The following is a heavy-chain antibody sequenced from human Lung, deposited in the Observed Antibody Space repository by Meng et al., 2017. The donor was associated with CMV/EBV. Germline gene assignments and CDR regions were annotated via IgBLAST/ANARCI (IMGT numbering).Heavy chain of an antibody. CDR3: ARGGNFDP. CDR1: GYTCSTYT. D-gene: IGHD2/OR15-2a*01. CDR2: ISTNTGTP. Sequence: VQLVQPGCELKKPGASVNVSCKASGYTCSTYTLNWVRQAHGRGLEWMGWISTNTGTPTYTQGFTGRFVFSLDPSVSTAYLQISSLKAEDTAVYYCARGGNFDPWGQGTLVTVSS. V-gene: IGHV7-4-1*02. J-gene: IGHJ5*02.